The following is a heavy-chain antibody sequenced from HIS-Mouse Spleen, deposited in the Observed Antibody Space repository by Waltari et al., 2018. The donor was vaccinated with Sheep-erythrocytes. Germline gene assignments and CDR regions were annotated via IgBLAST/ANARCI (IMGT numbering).Heavy chain of an antibody. D-gene: IGHD1-26*01. CDR2: IIPILGIA. J-gene: IGHJ4*02. CDR1: AGTFSSYA. V-gene: IGHV1-69*04. CDR3: AQTGATTPHFDY. Sequence: QVQLVQSGAAVKKPGSSVKVSCKASAGTFSSYATSWVRQAPGQGLEWMGRIIPILGIANYAQKFQGRVTITADKSTSTAYMELSSLRSEDTAVYYCAQTGATTPHFDYWGQGTLVTVSS.